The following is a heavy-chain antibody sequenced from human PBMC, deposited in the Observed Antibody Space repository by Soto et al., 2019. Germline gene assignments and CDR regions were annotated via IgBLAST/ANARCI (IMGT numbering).Heavy chain of an antibody. J-gene: IGHJ4*02. CDR1: GGSISSGNYY. V-gene: IGHV4-30-4*01. D-gene: IGHD6-19*01. CDR3: AREFRQWLVREGLDY. CDR2: ISYSGST. Sequence: SETLSLTCTVSGGSISSGNYYWSWIRQPPGKGLEWIGFISYSGSTYYSTSLKSRVTISVDTSKNQFSLKLSSVTAADTAVYYCAREFRQWLVREGLDYWGEGTLVTVSS.